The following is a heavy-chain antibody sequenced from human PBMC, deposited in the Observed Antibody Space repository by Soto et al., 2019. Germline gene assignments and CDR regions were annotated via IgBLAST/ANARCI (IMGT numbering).Heavy chain of an antibody. V-gene: IGHV4-4*02. CDR2: IYHSGRT. CDR3: ARVGCSGGTCYSEKYYFDY. D-gene: IGHD2-15*01. CDR1: GGSISSSNW. J-gene: IGHJ4*02. Sequence: QVQLQESGPGLVKPSGTLSLTCAVSGGSISSSNWWSWVRQPPGKGLEWIGEIYHSGRTNNNPSLKSRVTISVDKSKILFSLKLTSVTAADTAVYYCARVGCSGGTCYSEKYYFDYWGQGTLVTVSS.